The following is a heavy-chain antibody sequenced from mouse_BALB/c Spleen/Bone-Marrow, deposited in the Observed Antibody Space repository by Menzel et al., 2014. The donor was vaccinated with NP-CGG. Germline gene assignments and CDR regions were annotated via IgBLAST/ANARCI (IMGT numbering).Heavy chain of an antibody. Sequence: LQQSGAELVKPWASVKLTCTASGFNIKDTYMHWMKQRPEQGLEWIGRIDSSKGNAKYDPKFQGKAPITADTASNTAYLQLSSLTSEDTAVYYCARDYDYFFDYWGQGTTLTVSS. J-gene: IGHJ2*01. CDR1: GFNIKDTY. CDR2: IDSSKGNA. V-gene: IGHV14-3*02. D-gene: IGHD2-4*01. CDR3: ARDYDYFFDY.